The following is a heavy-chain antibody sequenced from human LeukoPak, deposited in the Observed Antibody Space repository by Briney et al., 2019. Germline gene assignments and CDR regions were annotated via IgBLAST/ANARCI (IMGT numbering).Heavy chain of an antibody. V-gene: IGHV1-18*01. Sequence: GAAVKVSCKASGYTFTSYGISWVRQAPGQGLEWMGWISAYNGNTNYAQKLQGRVTMTTDTSTSTAYMELRRLRSDDTAVYYCARVGAMTTVPYYFDYWGQGTLVTVSS. D-gene: IGHD4-17*01. CDR3: ARVGAMTTVPYYFDY. CDR2: ISAYNGNT. J-gene: IGHJ4*02. CDR1: GYTFTSYG.